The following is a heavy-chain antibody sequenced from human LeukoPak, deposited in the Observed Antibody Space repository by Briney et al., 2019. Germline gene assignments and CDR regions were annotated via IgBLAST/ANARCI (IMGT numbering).Heavy chain of an antibody. CDR3: ARVPYRYNLYYFDY. Sequence: SETLSLTCTVSGGSISSYYWSWIRQPPGKGLEWIGYIYYSGSTNYNPSLKSRVTISVDTSKNQFSLKLSSVTAADTAVYHCARVPYRYNLYYFDYWGQGTLVTVSS. J-gene: IGHJ4*02. D-gene: IGHD1-14*01. V-gene: IGHV4-59*01. CDR2: IYYSGST. CDR1: GGSISSYY.